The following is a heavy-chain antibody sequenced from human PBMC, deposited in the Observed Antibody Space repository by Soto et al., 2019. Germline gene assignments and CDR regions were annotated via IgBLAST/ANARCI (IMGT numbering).Heavy chain of an antibody. Sequence: ASVKVSCTASGYTCTSYGISWVRQAPGQGLEWMGWISDYNGNTNYAQKLQGRVTMTTDTSTSTAYMELRSLRSYDTAVYYWARVFPQHYDILTGYYPPPFAYWGQGTLVPVSS. J-gene: IGHJ4*02. D-gene: IGHD3-9*01. CDR3: ARVFPQHYDILTGYYPPPFAY. V-gene: IGHV1-18*01. CDR1: GYTCTSYG. CDR2: ISDYNGNT.